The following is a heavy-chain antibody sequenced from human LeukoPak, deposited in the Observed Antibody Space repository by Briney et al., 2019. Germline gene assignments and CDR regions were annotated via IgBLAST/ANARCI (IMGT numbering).Heavy chain of an antibody. Sequence: SETLSLTCTVSGGSMSTYYWTWIRQPPGKGLERIGFIYYTGSTNYNPSLKTRVTMSVDTSKNQFSLKLSSVTAADTAVYYCARGVYNNWFDPWGQGTLVTVSS. CDR1: GGSMSTYY. CDR3: ARGVYNNWFDP. V-gene: IGHV4-59*08. CDR2: IYYTGST. J-gene: IGHJ5*02. D-gene: IGHD2-8*01.